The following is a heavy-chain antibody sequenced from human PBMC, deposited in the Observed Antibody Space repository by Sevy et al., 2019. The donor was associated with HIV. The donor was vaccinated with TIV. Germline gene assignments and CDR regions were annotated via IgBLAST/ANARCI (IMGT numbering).Heavy chain of an antibody. Sequence: SETLSLICTVSGGPISSRYWSWIRQTPGKGLEWIGYFYYTGITNYNPSLKSRVTISADTSKNRVFLKLSSVTAADTAVYYCARLPSPYYDSSGDLIREYYFDSWGQGTLVTISS. V-gene: IGHV4-59*11. CDR3: ARLPSPYYDSSGDLIREYYFDS. J-gene: IGHJ4*02. CDR2: FYYTGIT. CDR1: GGPISSRY. D-gene: IGHD3-22*01.